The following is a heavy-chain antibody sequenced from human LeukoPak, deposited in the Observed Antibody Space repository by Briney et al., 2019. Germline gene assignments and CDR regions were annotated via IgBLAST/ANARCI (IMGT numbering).Heavy chain of an antibody. CDR3: AKSYGESSSYYYGMDV. CDR2: ISYDGSNY. CDR1: GFTFSSYG. Sequence: PGRSLRLSCAASGFTFSSYGMHWVRQAPGKGLEWVAVISYDGSNYYYADSVKGRFTISRDNSKNTLYLQMNSLRAEDTAVYYCAKSYGESSSYYYGMDVWGQGTTVTVSS. J-gene: IGHJ6*02. D-gene: IGHD3-10*01. V-gene: IGHV3-30*18.